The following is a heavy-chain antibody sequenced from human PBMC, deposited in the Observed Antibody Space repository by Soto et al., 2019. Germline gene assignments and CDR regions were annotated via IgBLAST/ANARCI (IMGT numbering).Heavy chain of an antibody. CDR3: ARDRSRLLNGYDSSGNLDY. J-gene: IGHJ4*02. CDR1: GGSISSGGYY. V-gene: IGHV4-31*03. D-gene: IGHD3-22*01. Sequence: QVQLQESGPGLVKPSQTLSLTCTVSGGSISSGGYYWSWIRQHPGKGLEWIGYIYYSGSTYYNPSLKSRVTISVDTSKNQFSLKLSSVTAADTAVYYCARDRSRLLNGYDSSGNLDYWGQGTLVTVSS. CDR2: IYYSGST.